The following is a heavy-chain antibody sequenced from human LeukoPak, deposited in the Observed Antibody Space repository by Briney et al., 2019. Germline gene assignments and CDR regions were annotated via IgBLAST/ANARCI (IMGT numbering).Heavy chain of an antibody. D-gene: IGHD2-8*01. CDR2: IHSTGNS. CDR3: ALAPNSNWFDS. J-gene: IGHJ5*01. CDR1: GGSISGTDLY. V-gene: IGHV4-39*01. Sequence: PAETLSLTCTVSGGSISGTDLYWGWIRQLPGKGLEWIGNIHSTGNSFCNPSLKSRVTISIDTSKNQFSLKLSSVTAPHTAVYFCALAPNSNWFDSWGPGTLVTASS.